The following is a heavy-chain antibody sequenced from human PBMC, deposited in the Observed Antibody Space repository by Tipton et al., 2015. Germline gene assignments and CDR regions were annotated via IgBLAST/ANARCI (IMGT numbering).Heavy chain of an antibody. CDR2: IYYSGTP. Sequence: TLSLTCTVSGGSININNYYWGWIRQPPGKGLEWIANIYYSGTPFYNLALKSRVTISVDTSKNQFSLQVTSVNPTDTAVYYCARARGRHGGLFDSWGQGTLVTVSS. D-gene: IGHD4-23*01. J-gene: IGHJ4*02. CDR1: GGSININNYY. CDR3: ARARGRHGGLFDS. V-gene: IGHV4-39*01.